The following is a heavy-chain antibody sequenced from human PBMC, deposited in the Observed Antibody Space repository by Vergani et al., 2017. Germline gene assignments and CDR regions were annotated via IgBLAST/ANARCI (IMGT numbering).Heavy chain of an antibody. CDR3: ARIGGSGWVFDY. Sequence: QVQLQQWGAGLLKPSETLSLTCTVSGGSISSSSYYWGWIRQPPGKGLEWIGSIYYSGSTYYNPSLKSRVTISVDTSKNQFSLKLSSVTAADTAVYYCARIGGSGWVFDYWGQGTLVTVSS. J-gene: IGHJ4*02. D-gene: IGHD6-19*01. CDR2: IYYSGST. CDR1: GGSISSSSYY. V-gene: IGHV4-39*01.